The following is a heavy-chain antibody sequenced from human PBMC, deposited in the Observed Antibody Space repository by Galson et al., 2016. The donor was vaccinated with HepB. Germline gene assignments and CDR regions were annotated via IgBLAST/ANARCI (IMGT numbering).Heavy chain of an antibody. CDR1: GFTFSSHW. V-gene: IGHV3-53*01. J-gene: IGHJ4*02. Sequence: SLRLSCAASGFTFSSHWMTWVRQAPGKGLEWVSFIHSGGGAYYTHSVKGRFTISTDNSKNTLYLQTNSLRAEDTAIYYCARGGPHNNYFDYWGQGTLVTVSS. CDR3: ARGGPHNNYFDY. D-gene: IGHD1-1*01. CDR2: IHSGGGA.